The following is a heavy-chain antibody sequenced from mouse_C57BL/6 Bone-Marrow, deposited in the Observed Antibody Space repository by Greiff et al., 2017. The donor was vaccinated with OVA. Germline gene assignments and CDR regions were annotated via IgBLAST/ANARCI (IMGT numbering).Heavy chain of an antibody. CDR3: ARGDYWFAY. J-gene: IGHJ3*01. Sequence: QVQLQQSGAELARPGASVKLSCKASGYTFTSYGISWVKQRTGQGLEWIGEIYPRSGNTYYNEKFKGKATLTADKSSSTAYMELRSLTYEDSAVYFCARGDYWFAYWGQGTLVTVSA. V-gene: IGHV1-81*01. CDR1: GYTFTSYG. D-gene: IGHD2-4*01. CDR2: IYPRSGNT.